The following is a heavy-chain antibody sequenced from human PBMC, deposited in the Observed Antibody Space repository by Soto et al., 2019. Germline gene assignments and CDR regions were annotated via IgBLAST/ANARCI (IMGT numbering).Heavy chain of an antibody. D-gene: IGHD6-13*01. CDR1: GFSFNNYV. CDR2: VSGSGAST. CDR3: AKGLAAAGPSGRYFDY. V-gene: IGHV3-23*01. Sequence: EVQLLESGGGLVQSGGSLRLSCEGSGFSFNNYVMSWVRQAPGKGPEWVSGVSGSGASTYYADSVKGRFTISRDNSKNMLYLQMNSLRAEDTAVYYCAKGLAAAGPSGRYFDYWGQGTLVTVSS. J-gene: IGHJ4*02.